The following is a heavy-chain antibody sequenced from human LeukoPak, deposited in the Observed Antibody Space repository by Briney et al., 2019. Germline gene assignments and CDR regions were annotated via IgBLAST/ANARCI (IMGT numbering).Heavy chain of an antibody. CDR2: ISAYNGNT. CDR3: ARRGRGVASGYDY. Sequence: AASVTVSFKASGYTFTNYGISWVRQAPGQGGEWMGRISAYNGNTNYAQKLQGRVTITTDTSTSTAYMELRSLRSDDTAVYYCARRGRGVASGYDYWGQGTLVTVSS. V-gene: IGHV1-18*01. CDR1: GYTFTNYG. J-gene: IGHJ4*02. D-gene: IGHD3-3*01.